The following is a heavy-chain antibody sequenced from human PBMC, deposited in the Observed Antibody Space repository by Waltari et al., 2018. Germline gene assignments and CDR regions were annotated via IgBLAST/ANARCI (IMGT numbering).Heavy chain of an antibody. D-gene: IGHD6-6*01. V-gene: IGHV1-18*04. J-gene: IGHJ6*02. CDR2: TRANNGNT. CDR1: GYIFTNYH. CDR3: ARVVSSSSPSFYYYGLDV. Sequence: QVQLVQSGADVKSPGASVKVSCKASGYIFTNYHVTWVRQAPGQGLEWMGWTRANNGNTEYAQNFQGRVTMTTDTSTNPAYMELRSLRSDDTAVFYCARVVSSSSPSFYYYGLDVWGQGTTVTVSS.